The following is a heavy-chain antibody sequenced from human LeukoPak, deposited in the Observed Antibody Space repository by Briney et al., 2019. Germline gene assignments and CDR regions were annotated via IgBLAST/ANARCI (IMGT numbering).Heavy chain of an antibody. CDR3: ATGIPAAAGGNWFDP. CDR2: MNPNSGNT. V-gene: IGHV1-8*01. CDR1: GYTFTSYD. J-gene: IGHJ5*02. D-gene: IGHD6-25*01. Sequence: ASVKVSCKASGYTFTSYDINWVRQATGQGLEWMGWMNPNSGNTDYAQKFQGRVTMTSDTSISTAYMELSSLRSEDTAVYYCATGIPAAAGGNWFDPWGQGTLVTVSS.